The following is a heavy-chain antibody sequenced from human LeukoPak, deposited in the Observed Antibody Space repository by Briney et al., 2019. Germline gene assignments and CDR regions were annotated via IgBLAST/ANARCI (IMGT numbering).Heavy chain of an antibody. V-gene: IGHV3-9*01. CDR2: ISWNGGSI. CDR1: GFTFSDYA. Sequence: PGGSLRLSCIASGFTFSDYAMHWVRQAPGKGLEWVSRISWNGGSITYTDSVKGRFTISRDNGESTLYLEMNSLTHEDTAMYYCTKDLRGGKVAGAIIIEFWGQGTQVTVSS. CDR3: TKDLRGGKVAGAIIIEF. J-gene: IGHJ4*02. D-gene: IGHD6-19*01.